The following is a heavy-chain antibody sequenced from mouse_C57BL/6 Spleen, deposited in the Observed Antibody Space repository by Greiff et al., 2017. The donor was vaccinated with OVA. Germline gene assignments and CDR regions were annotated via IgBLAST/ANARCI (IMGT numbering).Heavy chain of an antibody. Sequence: EVKVVESGGGLVKPGGSLKLSCAASGFTFSSYAMSWVRQTPEKRLEWVATISDGGSYTYYPDNVKGRFTISRDNAKNNLYLQMSHLKSEDTAMYYCARDRDYYGNYDWYFDVWGTGTTVTVSS. J-gene: IGHJ1*03. V-gene: IGHV5-4*01. CDR1: GFTFSSYA. D-gene: IGHD2-1*01. CDR3: ARDRDYYGNYDWYFDV. CDR2: ISDGGSYT.